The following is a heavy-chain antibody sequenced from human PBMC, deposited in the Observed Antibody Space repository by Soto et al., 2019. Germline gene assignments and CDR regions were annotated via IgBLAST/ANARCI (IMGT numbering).Heavy chain of an antibody. CDR1: GFTFSTYA. D-gene: IGHD3-22*01. Sequence: LRLSCAASGFTFSTYAMTWVRQAPGKGLEWVSTISVSGARTYYADSVKGRFTISRDNSKNTLYLQMNSLRAEDTAVYYCAKAGAEDYYESSGYFDRWGQGTLVTVSS. CDR3: AKAGAEDYYESSGYFDR. CDR2: ISVSGART. V-gene: IGHV3-23*01. J-gene: IGHJ4*02.